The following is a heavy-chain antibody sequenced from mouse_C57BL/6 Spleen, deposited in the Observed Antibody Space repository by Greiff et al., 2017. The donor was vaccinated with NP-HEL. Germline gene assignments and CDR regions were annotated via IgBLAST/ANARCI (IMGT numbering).Heavy chain of an antibody. Sequence: EVQLQESGPGLVKPSQSLSLTCSVTGYSITSGYYWNWIRQFPGNKLEWMGYISYDGSNNYNPSLKNRISITRDTSKNQFFLKLNSVTSEDTATYYCARYDYDGGNFDYWGQGTTLTVSS. CDR2: ISYDGSN. D-gene: IGHD2-4*01. V-gene: IGHV3-6*01. J-gene: IGHJ2*01. CDR3: ARYDYDGGNFDY. CDR1: GYSITSGYY.